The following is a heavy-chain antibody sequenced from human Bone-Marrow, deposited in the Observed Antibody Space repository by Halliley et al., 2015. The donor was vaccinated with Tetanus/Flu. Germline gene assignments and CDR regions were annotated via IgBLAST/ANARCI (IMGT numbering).Heavy chain of an antibody. J-gene: IGHJ3*01. CDR3: AKGNFPVTTMVGAFDL. CDR2: GNCNCA. D-gene: IGHD4-17*01. Sequence: GNCNCASYLDFVKAQFTIARDNSRNRLYRQLDSLRAEDTAVYYCAKGNFPVTTMVGAFDLWGQGTMVTVSS. V-gene: IGHV3-23*01.